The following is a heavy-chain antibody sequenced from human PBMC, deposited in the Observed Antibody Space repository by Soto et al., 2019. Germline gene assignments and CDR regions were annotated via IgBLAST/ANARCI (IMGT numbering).Heavy chain of an antibody. CDR2: IKGDGSAK. CDR1: GFTFGNYW. J-gene: IGHJ3*02. V-gene: IGHV3-7*05. D-gene: IGHD4-17*01. Sequence: GGSLRLSCAASGFTFGNYWMTWVRQAPGKGLEWVANIKGDGSAKSYLDSVRGRFTVSRDNAENSLFLQMNILRAEDTALYYCARDVSPGSSGXYLDAFDIWGQGTMVTVS. CDR3: ARDVSPGSSGXYLDAFDI.